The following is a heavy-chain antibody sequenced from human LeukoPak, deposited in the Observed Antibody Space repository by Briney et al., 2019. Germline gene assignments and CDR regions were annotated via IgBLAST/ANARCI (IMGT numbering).Heavy chain of an antibody. CDR2: ISSSSSYI. D-gene: IGHD3-22*01. Sequence: GGSLRLSCAASGFTFSSYSMNWVRQAPGKGLEWVSSISSSSSYIYYADSVKGRFTISRDNAKNSLYLQMNSLRAEDTALYYCAKDITRGDSSGYYHDTFDIWGQGTMVTVSS. V-gene: IGHV3-21*04. CDR1: GFTFSSYS. J-gene: IGHJ3*02. CDR3: AKDITRGDSSGYYHDTFDI.